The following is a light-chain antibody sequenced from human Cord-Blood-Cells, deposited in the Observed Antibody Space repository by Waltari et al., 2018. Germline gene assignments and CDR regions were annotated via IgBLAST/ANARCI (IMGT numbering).Light chain of an antibody. CDR3: SSYTSSSTWV. Sequence: QSALTQPASVSGSPGQSITISCSGTSSYVVGYNYVSWYQQHPGKAPKLMIYDVSKRPSGVYNRFAGSKSGNTASLTISGLQAEDEADYYCSSYTSSSTWVFGGGTQLTVL. V-gene: IGLV2-14*01. CDR2: DVS. J-gene: IGLJ3*02. CDR1: SSYVVGYNY.